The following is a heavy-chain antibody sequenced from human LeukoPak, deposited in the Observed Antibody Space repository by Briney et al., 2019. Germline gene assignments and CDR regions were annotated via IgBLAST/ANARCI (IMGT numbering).Heavy chain of an antibody. CDR1: GGSFSGYY. CDR3: ARATFVVVPAAMSWYFDY. V-gene: IGHV4-34*01. Sequence: SETLSLTCAVYGGSFSGYYWSWIRQPPGKGLEWIGAINHSGSTNYNPSLKSRVTISVDTSKNQFSLKLSSVTAADTAVYYCARATFVVVPAAMSWYFDYWGQGTLVTVSS. J-gene: IGHJ4*02. D-gene: IGHD2-2*01. CDR2: INHSGST.